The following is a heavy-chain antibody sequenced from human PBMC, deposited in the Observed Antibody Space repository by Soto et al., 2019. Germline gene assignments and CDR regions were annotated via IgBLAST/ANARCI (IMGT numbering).Heavy chain of an antibody. J-gene: IGHJ5*02. CDR3: ARGPGAGTTVFYNWFDP. D-gene: IGHD1-7*01. V-gene: IGHV3-23*01. CDR2: ITATGGNT. CDR1: GFTFSTYS. Sequence: GSLRLSCAASGFTFSTYSMTWVRQAPGKGLEWVAHITATGGNTYYADSVRGRFTISRDTSGNTLYLQMNSLRAEDTAVYYCARGPGAGTTVFYNWFDPWGQGTLVTVSS.